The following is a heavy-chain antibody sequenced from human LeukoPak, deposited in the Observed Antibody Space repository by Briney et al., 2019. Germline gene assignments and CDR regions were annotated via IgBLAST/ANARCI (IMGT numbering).Heavy chain of an antibody. V-gene: IGHV3-74*01. Sequence: GGSLRLSCAASGFTFSSNWMHWVRQGPGKGLVWVSRINTDGSGTSYADSVKDRFTISRDNAKNTLYLQMNSLRAEDTAVYYCARAGEGLLAYSFDIWGQGTMVTVSS. J-gene: IGHJ3*02. D-gene: IGHD1-26*01. CDR1: GFTFSSNW. CDR3: ARAGEGLLAYSFDI. CDR2: INTDGSGT.